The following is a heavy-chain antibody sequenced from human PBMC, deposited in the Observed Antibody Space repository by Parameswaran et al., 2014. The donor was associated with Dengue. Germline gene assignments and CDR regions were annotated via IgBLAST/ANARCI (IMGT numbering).Heavy chain of an antibody. CDR1: GGTFSSYA. CDR2: IIPILGTA. D-gene: IGHD3-22*01. J-gene: IGHJ4*02. V-gene: IGHV1-69*13. Sequence: PGASVKVSCKASGGTFSSYAISWVRQAPGQGLEWMGGIIPILGTANYAQKFQGRVTITADESTSTAYMELSSLRSEDTAVYYCARRLIVVGGFDYWGQGTLVTVSS. CDR3: ARRLIVVGGFDY.